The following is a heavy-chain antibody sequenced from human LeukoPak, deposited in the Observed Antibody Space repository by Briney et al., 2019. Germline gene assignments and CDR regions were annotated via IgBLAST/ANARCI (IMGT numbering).Heavy chain of an antibody. CDR1: GGSFSGYY. D-gene: IGHD6-13*01. CDR2: INHSGST. Sequence: SETLSLTCAVYGGSFSGYYWSWIRQPPGKGLEWIGEINHSGSTNYNPSLKSRVTISVDTSKNQFSLKLSSVTAADTAVYYCARETGYEAAGYYYGMDVWGQGTTVTVSS. CDR3: ARETGYEAAGYYYGMDV. V-gene: IGHV4-34*01. J-gene: IGHJ6*02.